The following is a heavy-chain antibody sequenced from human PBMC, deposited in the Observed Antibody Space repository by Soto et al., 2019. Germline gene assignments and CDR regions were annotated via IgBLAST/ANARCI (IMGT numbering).Heavy chain of an antibody. CDR1: GGSISSGGYY. CDR2: IYYSGST. V-gene: IGHV4-31*03. D-gene: IGHD3-10*01. Sequence: TLSLTCTVSGGSISSGGYYWSWIRQHPGKGLEWIGYIYYSGSTYYNPSPKSRVTISVDTSKNQFSLKLSSVTAADTAVYYCARAKRYYYGSGSFDYWGQGTLVTVSS. J-gene: IGHJ4*02. CDR3: ARAKRYYYGSGSFDY.